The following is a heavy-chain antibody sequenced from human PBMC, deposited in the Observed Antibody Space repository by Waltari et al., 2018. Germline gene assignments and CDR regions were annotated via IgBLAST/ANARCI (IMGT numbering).Heavy chain of an antibody. CDR3: ASSPRYALDI. CDR2: IKEDGSEK. CDR1: GFTLTSYW. V-gene: IGHV3-7*01. J-gene: IGHJ3*02. Sequence: EVQLVESGGGLVQPGGSLRLSCAASGFTLTSYWISWVRQAPGKGLEWVANIKEDGSEKYYVDSVKGRFTISRDNAKNSLYLQMNSLRAEDTAVYFCASSPRYALDIWGQGTMVTVSS.